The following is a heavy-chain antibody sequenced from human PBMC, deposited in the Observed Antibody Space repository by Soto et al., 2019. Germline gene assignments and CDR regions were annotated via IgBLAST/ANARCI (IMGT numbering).Heavy chain of an antibody. CDR1: GGSISSGGYY. CDR2: IYYSGST. J-gene: IGHJ6*02. CDR3: ARDYPEKDFYGMDV. V-gene: IGHV4-31*03. Sequence: PSETLSLTCTVSGGSISSGGYYWSWIRQHPGKGLEWIGYIYYSGSTYYNPSLKSRVTISVDTSKNQFSLKLSSVTAADTAVYYCARDYPEKDFYGMDVWGQGTTVTVSS.